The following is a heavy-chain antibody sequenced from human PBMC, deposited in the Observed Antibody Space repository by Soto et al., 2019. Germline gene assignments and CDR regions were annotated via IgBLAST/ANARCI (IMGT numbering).Heavy chain of an antibody. V-gene: IGHV4-59*01. Sequence: SETLSLTCTVSGGSISSYYWSWIRQPPGKGLEWIGYIYYSGSTNYNPSLKSRVTISVDTSKNQFSLKLSSVTAADTAVYYCARDTMVRGYQNLFAPWGQGTLVTVSS. CDR2: IYYSGST. CDR1: GGSISSYY. J-gene: IGHJ5*02. D-gene: IGHD3-10*01. CDR3: ARDTMVRGYQNLFAP.